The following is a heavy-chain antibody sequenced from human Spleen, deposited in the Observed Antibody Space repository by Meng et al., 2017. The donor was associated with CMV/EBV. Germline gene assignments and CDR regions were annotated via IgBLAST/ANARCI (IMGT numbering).Heavy chain of an antibody. CDR3: ARTGTTYYFDY. CDR2: IYYSGST. CDR1: GGSISSGGYY. V-gene: IGHV4-30-4*01. Sequence: CAVSGGSISSGGYYWSWSRQPPGKGLEWIGYIYYSGSTYYNPSLKSRVTISVDTSKNQFSLKLSSVTAADTAVYYCARTGTTYYFDYWGQGTLVTSPQ. D-gene: IGHD1-1*01. J-gene: IGHJ4*02.